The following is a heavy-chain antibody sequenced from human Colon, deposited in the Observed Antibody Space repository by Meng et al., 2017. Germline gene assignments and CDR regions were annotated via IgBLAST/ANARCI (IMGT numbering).Heavy chain of an antibody. D-gene: IGHD1-7*01. CDR3: AHRTTSGY. V-gene: IGHV3-23*01. CDR1: GGTFSSYA. CDR2: ISGSGGST. J-gene: IGHJ4*02. Sequence: SCKASGGTFSSYAISWVRQAPGKGLEWVSAISGSGGSTYYADSVKGRFTISRDNSKNTLYLQMNSLRAEDTAVYYCAHRTTSGYWGQGTLVTVSS.